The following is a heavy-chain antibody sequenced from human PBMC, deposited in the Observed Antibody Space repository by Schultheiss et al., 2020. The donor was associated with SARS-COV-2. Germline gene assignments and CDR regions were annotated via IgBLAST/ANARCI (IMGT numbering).Heavy chain of an antibody. V-gene: IGHV3-21*01. Sequence: GGSLRLSCAASGFTFSSYSMNWVRQAPGKGMEFVASIRSSGRDIYYEDSMQGRFTVSRDNANNSLYLQMHSLRVEDTAVYYCVRDRSWWTPYNCFDLWGRGTLVTVSS. CDR1: GFTFSSYS. CDR2: IRSSGRDI. D-gene: IGHD2-15*01. CDR3: VRDRSWWTPYNCFDL. J-gene: IGHJ5*02.